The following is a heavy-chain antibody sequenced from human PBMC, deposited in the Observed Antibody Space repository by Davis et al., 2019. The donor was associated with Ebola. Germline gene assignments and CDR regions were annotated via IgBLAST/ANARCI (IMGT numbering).Heavy chain of an antibody. CDR2: IIPIFATA. D-gene: IGHD6-19*01. CDR3: ARAHSSGWYYFDY. V-gene: IGHV1-69*06. J-gene: IGHJ4*02. CDR1: GGTFSNYG. Sequence: SVKVSCKASGGTFSNYGINWVRQAPGQGLEWMGGIIPIFATANYAQRFQGRLTIIADKSTSTAYMELSSLRSEDTAVYYCARAHSSGWYYFDYWGQGTLVTVSS.